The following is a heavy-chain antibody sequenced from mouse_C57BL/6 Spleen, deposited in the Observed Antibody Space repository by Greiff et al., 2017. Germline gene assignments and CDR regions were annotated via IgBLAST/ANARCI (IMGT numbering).Heavy chain of an antibody. CDR1: GYTFTSYW. J-gene: IGHJ4*01. CDR3: ARYYGSGLYYAMDY. D-gene: IGHD1-1*01. CDR2: IDPSDSYT. V-gene: IGHV1-69*01. Sequence: QVQLQQPGAELVLPGASVKLSCKASGYTFTSYWMHWVQQRPGQGLEWIGEIDPSDSYTNYNQKFKGKSTLTVYKSSSTAYMQLSRLPSEDSAVYYCARYYGSGLYYAMDYWGQGTSVTVSS.